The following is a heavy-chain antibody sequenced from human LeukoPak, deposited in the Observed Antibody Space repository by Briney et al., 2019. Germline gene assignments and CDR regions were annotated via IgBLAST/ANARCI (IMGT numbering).Heavy chain of an antibody. V-gene: IGHV1-8*02. CDR2: MNPNSGNT. CDR1: GYTFTDYY. D-gene: IGHD3-22*01. J-gene: IGHJ5*02. Sequence: ASVKVSCKASGYTFTDYYIHWVRQAPGQGLEWMGWMNPNSGNTGCAQKFQGRVSMTRNTSISTAYMELSSLRSEDTAVYYCARMFYYDTSKNWFDPWGQGTLVTVSS. CDR3: ARMFYYDTSKNWFDP.